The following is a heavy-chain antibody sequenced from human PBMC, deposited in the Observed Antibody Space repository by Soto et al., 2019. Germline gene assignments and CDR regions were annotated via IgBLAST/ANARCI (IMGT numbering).Heavy chain of an antibody. Sequence: QVQLVESGGGVVQPGRSLRLSCAASGFTFSSYGMHWVRQAPGKGLEWVAVISYDGSNKYYADSVKGRFTISRDNSKNTLYLQMNSLRAEDTAVYYCASEVSQFAYYYYGMDVWGQGTTVTVSS. V-gene: IGHV3-30*03. D-gene: IGHD6-6*01. CDR2: ISYDGSNK. CDR1: GFTFSSYG. J-gene: IGHJ6*02. CDR3: ASEVSQFAYYYYGMDV.